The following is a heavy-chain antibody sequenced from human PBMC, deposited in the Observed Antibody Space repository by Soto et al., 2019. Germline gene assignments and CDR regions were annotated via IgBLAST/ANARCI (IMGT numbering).Heavy chain of an antibody. V-gene: IGHV4-59*01. Sequence: SETLSLTCTVSGGSISSYCWSWIRQPPGKGLEWIGYIYYSGSTNYNPSLKSRVTISVDTSKNQFSLKLSSVTAADTAVHYCARAVDDYSDYRYFDYWGQGTLVTVSS. CDR3: ARAVDDYSDYRYFDY. CDR1: GGSISSYC. CDR2: IYYSGST. J-gene: IGHJ4*02. D-gene: IGHD4-17*01.